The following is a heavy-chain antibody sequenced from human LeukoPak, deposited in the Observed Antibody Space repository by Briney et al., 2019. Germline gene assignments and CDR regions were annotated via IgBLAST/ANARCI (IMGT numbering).Heavy chain of an antibody. CDR2: VNPKSGAT. Sequence: WASVKVSCKGSGYSFLGFYVHWVRQAPGQGLEWMGWVNPKSGATNYAQKFQGRVTITADESTSTAYMELSSLRSEDTAVYYCASAPWTGTDYFDYWGQGTLVTVSS. CDR1: GYSFLGFY. D-gene: IGHD3/OR15-3a*01. CDR3: ASAPWTGTDYFDY. V-gene: IGHV1-2*02. J-gene: IGHJ4*02.